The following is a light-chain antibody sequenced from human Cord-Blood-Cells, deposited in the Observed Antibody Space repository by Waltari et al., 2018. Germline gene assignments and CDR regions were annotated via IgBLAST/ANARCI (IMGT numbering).Light chain of an antibody. J-gene: IGKJ2*03. CDR1: QGVLYSSNNKNY. CDR3: QQYYSTPYS. Sequence: DIVMTQSPDSLAVSLGERATINCKSSQGVLYSSNNKNYLAWYQQKPGLPPKLLIYWASTREAGVPDRFIGSGSGTDFTRTISSLQAEDVAVYYCQQYYSTPYSFGQGTKLEIK. CDR2: WAS. V-gene: IGKV4-1*01.